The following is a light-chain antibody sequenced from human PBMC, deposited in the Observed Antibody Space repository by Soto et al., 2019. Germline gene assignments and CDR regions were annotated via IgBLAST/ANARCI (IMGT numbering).Light chain of an antibody. CDR3: QQTHSFPWT. CDR1: QTMTNY. J-gene: IGKJ1*01. Sequence: IQMTQSPSSLSASVGDRVTITCRTSQTMTNYLNWYQHKPGEAPKLLIYLVSNLQSGVPSRFSGSGSGTDFTLTISSLQPEDFATYYCQQTHSFPWTFGQGTTVDI. CDR2: LVS. V-gene: IGKV1-39*01.